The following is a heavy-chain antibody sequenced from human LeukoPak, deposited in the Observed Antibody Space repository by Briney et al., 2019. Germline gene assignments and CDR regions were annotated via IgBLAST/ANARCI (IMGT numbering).Heavy chain of an antibody. D-gene: IGHD6-19*01. CDR3: ARDGGSGWRGTLRF. CDR2: ISSSSNYL. Sequence: KPGGSLRLYCAASGFTFSSYSMSWVRQAQGKGREWVSFISSSSNYLYYADSVKGRFTISRDNAKNSLYLQMNSLRGEDTAVYYCARDGGSGWRGTLRFWGQGTMLIVSS. V-gene: IGHV3-21*01. CDR1: GFTFSSYS. J-gene: IGHJ3*01.